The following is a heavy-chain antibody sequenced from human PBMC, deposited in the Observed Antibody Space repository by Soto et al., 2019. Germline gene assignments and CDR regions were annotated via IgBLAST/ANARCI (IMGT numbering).Heavy chain of an antibody. V-gene: IGHV3-23*01. CDR3: AKGLVWGGQWLPPDAFDI. CDR2: ISGSGGST. Sequence: LRLSCSASGFTFSSYAMSWVRQAPGKGLEWVSAISGSGGSTYYADSVKGRFTISRDNSKNTLYLQMNSLRAEDTAVYYCAKGLVWGGQWLPPDAFDIWGQGTMVTVSS. J-gene: IGHJ3*02. D-gene: IGHD6-19*01. CDR1: GFTFSSYA.